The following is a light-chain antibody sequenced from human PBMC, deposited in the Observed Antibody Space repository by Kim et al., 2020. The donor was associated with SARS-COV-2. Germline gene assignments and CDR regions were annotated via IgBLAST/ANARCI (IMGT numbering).Light chain of an antibody. CDR2: KAS. J-gene: IGKJ1*01. V-gene: IGKV1-5*03. Sequence: DIQMTQSPSTLSASVGDRVTISCRASQTISSSLAWYQQKLGKAPKLLIYKASSVETGVPSRFSGSGSGTEFTLTISSLQPDDFATYYCQQHDSYPWTFGQGTKVDIK. CDR1: QTISSS. CDR3: QQHDSYPWT.